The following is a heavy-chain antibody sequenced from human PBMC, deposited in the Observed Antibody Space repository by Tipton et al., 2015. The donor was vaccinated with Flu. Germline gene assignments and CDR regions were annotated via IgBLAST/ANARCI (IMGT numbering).Heavy chain of an antibody. J-gene: IGHJ4*02. CDR2: IYSGGST. Sequence: SLRLSCAASGFTVSSNYMSWVRQAPGKGLEWVSVIYSGGSTYYADSVKGRFTISRDNSKNTLYLQMNSLRAGDTAVYYCARARKYSSGWCGGQGTLVTVSS. D-gene: IGHD6-19*01. CDR1: GFTVSSNY. CDR3: ARARKYSSGWC. V-gene: IGHV3-53*01.